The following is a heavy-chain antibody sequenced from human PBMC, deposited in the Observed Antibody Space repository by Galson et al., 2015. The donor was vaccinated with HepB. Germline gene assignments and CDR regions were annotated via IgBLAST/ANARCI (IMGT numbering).Heavy chain of an antibody. V-gene: IGHV3-33*01. D-gene: IGHD2-2*01. CDR2: IWYDGSHK. CDR1: GFTFSNYG. CDR3: ARDPSYCSSTSCYYLYYYMDV. Sequence: SLRLSCAASGFTFSNYGMHWVRQAPGKGLEWVAVIWYDGSHKYYADSVKGRFAISRDNSKNTLFLQMNSLRAEDTAVYYCARDPSYCSSTSCYYLYYYMDVWGKGTMVTVSS. J-gene: IGHJ6*03.